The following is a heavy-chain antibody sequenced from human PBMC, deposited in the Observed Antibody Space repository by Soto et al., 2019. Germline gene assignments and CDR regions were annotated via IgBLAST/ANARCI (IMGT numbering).Heavy chain of an antibody. J-gene: IGHJ3*01. CDR3: ARDRSGTGYDAFDV. D-gene: IGHD3-3*01. Sequence: QVQLVQSGAEVKKPGAAVKVSCKASGYTFSDYYVHWVRLAPGQGLEWMGWINPDSGGARYAPSFQGWITMTWDTSTSTAFLELTRLRSNDTAMYFCARDRSGTGYDAFDVWGQGTTVIVSS. CDR1: GYTFSDYY. CDR2: INPDSGGA. V-gene: IGHV1-2*04.